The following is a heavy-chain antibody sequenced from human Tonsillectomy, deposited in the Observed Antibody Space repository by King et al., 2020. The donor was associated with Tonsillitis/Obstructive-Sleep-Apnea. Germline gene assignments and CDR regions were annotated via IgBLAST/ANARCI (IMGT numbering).Heavy chain of an antibody. V-gene: IGHV1-18*01. CDR2: ISAYNGDT. J-gene: IGHJ3*02. CDR3: ARDLIAAATAIDGFEI. CDR1: GYTFTNYG. Sequence: QLVQSGAEVKKPGASVKVSCKASGYTFTNYGISWVRQAPGQGLEWMGWISAYNGDTNYAQKLQGRVTMTTDTSTSTAYMERRSLRSDETDVYYGARDLIAAATAIDGFEIWGQGEMVTVSS. D-gene: IGHD6-6*01.